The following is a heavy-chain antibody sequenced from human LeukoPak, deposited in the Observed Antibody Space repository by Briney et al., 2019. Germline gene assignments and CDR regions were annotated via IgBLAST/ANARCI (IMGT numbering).Heavy chain of an antibody. CDR1: GGSISSSCYF. V-gene: IGHV4-39*01. D-gene: IGHD2-2*01. CDR3: ARMDCGSSSCSSFHAMDV. J-gene: IGHJ6*02. Sequence: SETLSLTCTVSGGSISSSCYFWAWLRQPPGKGLEWIVHICYSGSTFYNPSLKSRVTISVDTSKNQFSLKLSSVTAADTAVYYCARMDCGSSSCSSFHAMDVWGQGTTVTVSS. CDR2: ICYSGST.